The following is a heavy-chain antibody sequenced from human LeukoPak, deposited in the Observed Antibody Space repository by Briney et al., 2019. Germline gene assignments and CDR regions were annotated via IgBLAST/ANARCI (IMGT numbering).Heavy chain of an antibody. CDR1: GFTFSDYY. CDR3: ARGRVGLRYCSSTSCSYYYYYYGMDV. Sequence: GSLRLSCAASGFTFSDYYMSWIRQPPGKGLEWIGSIYYSGSTYYNPSLKSRVTISVDTSKNQFSLKLSSVTAADTAVYYCARGRVGLRYCSSTSCSYYYYYYGMDVWGQGTTVTVSS. V-gene: IGHV4-38-2*01. J-gene: IGHJ6*02. D-gene: IGHD2-2*01. CDR2: IYYSGST.